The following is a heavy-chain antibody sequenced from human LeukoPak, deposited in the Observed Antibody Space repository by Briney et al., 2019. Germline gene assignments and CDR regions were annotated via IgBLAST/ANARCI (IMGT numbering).Heavy chain of an antibody. J-gene: IGHJ4*02. V-gene: IGHV1-69*04. D-gene: IGHD2-21*02. CDR2: IIPFFGIA. CDR3: AKTASEYYFDY. Sequence: SVKVSCKASGGTFSSYAISWVRQAPGQGLEWMGRIIPFFGIANYAQKFQGRVTITADKSTSTAYMELSSLRSEDTAVYYCAKTASEYYFDYWGQGTLVTVSS. CDR1: GGTFSSYA.